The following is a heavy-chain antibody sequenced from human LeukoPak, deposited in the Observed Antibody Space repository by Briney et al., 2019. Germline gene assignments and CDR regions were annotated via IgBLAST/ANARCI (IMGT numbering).Heavy chain of an antibody. J-gene: IGHJ4*02. CDR3: ARDGVHSGTTDF. D-gene: IGHD1-1*01. CDR1: GYTFFSYG. CDR2: ISVNNGDT. Sequence: ASVKVSCKTSGYTFFSYGITWVRQAPGQGLEWMGWISVNNGDTKYAPKFQGRVTMTTESNTRTAYLDVRSLRSDDTAVYYCARDGVHSGTTDFWGQGTLITVAS. V-gene: IGHV1-18*01.